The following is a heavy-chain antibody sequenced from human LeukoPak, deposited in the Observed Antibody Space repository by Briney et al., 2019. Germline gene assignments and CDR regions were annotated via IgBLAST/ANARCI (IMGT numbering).Heavy chain of an antibody. Sequence: PSETLSLTCTVSGGSISSYYWSWIRQPPGKGLEWIGYIYYSGSTNYKPSLKSRVTISVDTSKNQFSLKLSSVTAADTAVYYCARGGYYGSGDDFRFDPWGQGTLVTVSS. D-gene: IGHD3-10*01. V-gene: IGHV4-59*01. CDR1: GGSISSYY. J-gene: IGHJ5*02. CDR2: IYYSGST. CDR3: ARGGYYGSGDDFRFDP.